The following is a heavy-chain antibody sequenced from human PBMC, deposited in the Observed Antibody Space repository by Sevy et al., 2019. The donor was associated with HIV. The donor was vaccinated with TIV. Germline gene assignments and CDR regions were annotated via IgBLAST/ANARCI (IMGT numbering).Heavy chain of an antibody. CDR3: ARLDYYDSSGYYYVAFDI. V-gene: IGHV4-59*01. Sequence: GSLRLSCTVSGGSISSYYWSWIRQPPGKGLEWIGYIYYSGSTNYNPSLKSRVTISVDTSKNQFSLKLSSVTAADTAVYYCARLDYYDSSGYYYVAFDIWGQGTMVTVSS. CDR1: GGSISSYY. J-gene: IGHJ3*02. D-gene: IGHD3-22*01. CDR2: IYYSGST.